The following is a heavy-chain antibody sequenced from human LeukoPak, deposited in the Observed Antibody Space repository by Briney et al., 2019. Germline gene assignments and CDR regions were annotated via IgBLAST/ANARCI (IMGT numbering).Heavy chain of an antibody. V-gene: IGHV4-31*03. J-gene: IGHJ5*02. CDR2: IYYSGST. CDR1: GGSISSGGYY. D-gene: IGHD2-21*02. CDR3: ARGRIVVVTAIPQGFDP. Sequence: PSETLSLTCTVSGGSISSGGYYWSWIRQHPGKSLEWIGYIYYSGSTYYNPSLKSRVTISVDTSKNQFSLKLSSVTAADTAVYYCARGRIVVVTAIPQGFDPWGQGTLVTVSS.